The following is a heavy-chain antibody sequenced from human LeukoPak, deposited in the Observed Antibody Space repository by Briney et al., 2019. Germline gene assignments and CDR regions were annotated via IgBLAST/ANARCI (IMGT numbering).Heavy chain of an antibody. CDR2: IIPILGIA. Sequence: SVKVSCKASGGTFSSYTISWVRQAPGQGLEWMGRIIPILGIANYAQKFQGRVTITAHKSTSTAYMELSSLRSEDTAVYYCAREGDDSSGYYERGAFDIWGQGTMVTVSS. V-gene: IGHV1-69*04. J-gene: IGHJ3*02. CDR1: GGTFSSYT. CDR3: AREGDDSSGYYERGAFDI. D-gene: IGHD3-22*01.